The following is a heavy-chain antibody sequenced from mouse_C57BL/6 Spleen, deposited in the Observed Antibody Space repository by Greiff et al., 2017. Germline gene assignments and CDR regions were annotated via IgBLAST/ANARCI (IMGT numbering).Heavy chain of an antibody. Sequence: QVQLQQPGAELVKPGASVKLSCKASGYTFTSYWMHWVKQRPGQGLEWIGMIHPNSGSTNYNEKFKSKATLTVDKSSSTAYMQLSSLTSEDSAVYYCARVYYDYAMGGWGQGASVTVSS. CDR2: IHPNSGST. D-gene: IGHD2-4*01. CDR1: GYTFTSYW. CDR3: ARVYYDYAMGG. J-gene: IGHJ4*01. V-gene: IGHV1-64*01.